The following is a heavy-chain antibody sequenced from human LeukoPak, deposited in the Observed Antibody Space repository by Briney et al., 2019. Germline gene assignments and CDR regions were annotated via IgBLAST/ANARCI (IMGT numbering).Heavy chain of an antibody. D-gene: IGHD3-22*01. CDR1: GGSITSGSYC. V-gene: IGHV4-61*02. CDR3: ASATSSGYYPPENFFNS. CDR2: IYTSGST. Sequence: SQTLSLTCTVSGGSITSGSYCSGWIRQPAGKGLEWIGGIYTSGSTNYDPSLKSRATISADTSRNQFSLKLSSVTAGDKDVYDCASATSSGYYPPENFFNSGGRGILVTFSS. J-gene: IGHJ4*02.